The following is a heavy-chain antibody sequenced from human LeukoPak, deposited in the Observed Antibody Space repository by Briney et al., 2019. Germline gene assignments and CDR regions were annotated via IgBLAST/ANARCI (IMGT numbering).Heavy chain of an antibody. CDR1: GFTFSSYA. J-gene: IGHJ4*02. CDR3: ANFGIDQNPTWGFDY. CDR2: ISGSGGST. Sequence: GGSLRLSCAASGFTFSSYAMSWVRQAPGKGLEWVSAISGSGGSTYYADSVKGRFTISRDNSKNTLYLQMNSLRAEDTAVYYCANFGIDQNPTWGFDYWGQGTLVTVSS. V-gene: IGHV3-23*01. D-gene: IGHD3-16*01.